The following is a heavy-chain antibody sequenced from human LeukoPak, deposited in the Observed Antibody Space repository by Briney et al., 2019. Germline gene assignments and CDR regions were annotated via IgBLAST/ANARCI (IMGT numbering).Heavy chain of an antibody. CDR2: IRSSSSYR. CDR3: ARDQYYADY. CDR1: GFTFSDYY. V-gene: IGHV3-11*05. Sequence: GGSLRLSCAASGFTFSDYYMSWIRQAPGKGLEWVSHIRSSSSYRNYADSVKGRFTISRDNAKNSLYLQMNSLRAEDTAVYYCARDQYYADYWGQGTLVTVSS. D-gene: IGHD2-2*01. J-gene: IGHJ4*02.